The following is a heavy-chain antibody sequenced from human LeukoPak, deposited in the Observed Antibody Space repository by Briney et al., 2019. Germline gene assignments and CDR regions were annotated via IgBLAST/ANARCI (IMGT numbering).Heavy chain of an antibody. D-gene: IGHD3-22*01. Sequence: GGSLRLSCAASGFTFSSYAMHWVRQAPGKGLEWVAVMSYDGSNKYYADSVKGRFTISRDNSKNTLYLQMNSLRAEDTAVYYCARDVYYYDSSGYYPWGQGTLVTASS. CDR1: GFTFSSYA. V-gene: IGHV3-30-3*01. CDR3: ARDVYYYDSSGYYP. CDR2: MSYDGSNK. J-gene: IGHJ5*02.